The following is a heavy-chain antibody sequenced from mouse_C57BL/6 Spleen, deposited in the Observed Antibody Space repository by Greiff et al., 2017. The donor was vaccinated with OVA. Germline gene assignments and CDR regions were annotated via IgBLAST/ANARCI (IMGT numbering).Heavy chain of an antibody. CDR3: TRPTTVVPRYFDV. J-gene: IGHJ1*03. CDR1: GYTFTDYE. CDR2: IDPETGGT. D-gene: IGHD1-1*01. Sequence: QVQLKESGAELVRPGASVTLSCKASGYTFTDYEMPWVKQTPVHGLEWIGAIDPETGGTAYNQKFKGKAILTADKSSSTAYLALRSLTSADSAVYYGTRPTTVVPRYFDVWGTGTTVTVSS. V-gene: IGHV1-15*01.